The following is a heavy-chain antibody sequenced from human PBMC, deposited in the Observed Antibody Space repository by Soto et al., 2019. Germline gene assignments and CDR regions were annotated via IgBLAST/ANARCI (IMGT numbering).Heavy chain of an antibody. CDR3: ARGYDIFDRAWFY. V-gene: IGHV4-30-4*01. CDR1: GGSISSGDYY. D-gene: IGHD3-9*01. CDR2: IYYSGST. J-gene: IGHJ4*02. Sequence: QVQLQESGPGLVKPSQTLSLTCTVSGGSISSGDYYWSWIRQPPGKGLEWIGYIYYSGSTYYNPSLKVRVTQSVDTSKNQFSLKLSSVTAADTAVYYCARGYDIFDRAWFYWGQGTLVTVSS.